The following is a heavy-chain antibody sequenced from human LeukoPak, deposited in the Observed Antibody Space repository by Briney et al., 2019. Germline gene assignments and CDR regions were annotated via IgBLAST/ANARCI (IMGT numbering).Heavy chain of an antibody. D-gene: IGHD2-15*01. J-gene: IGHJ5*02. Sequence: PSETLSLTCTVSGGSISSYYWSWIRQPAGKGLEWIGRIYTSGSTNYNPSLKSRVIMSVDTSKNQFSLKLSSVTAADTAVYYCARVRGYCTRSGGSCYSGGYNWFDPWGQGTLVTVSS. V-gene: IGHV4-4*07. CDR1: GGSISSYY. CDR3: ARVRGYCTRSGGSCYSGGYNWFDP. CDR2: IYTSGST.